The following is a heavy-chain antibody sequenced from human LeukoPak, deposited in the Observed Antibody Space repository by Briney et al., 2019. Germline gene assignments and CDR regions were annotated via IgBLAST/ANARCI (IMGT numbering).Heavy chain of an antibody. V-gene: IGHV3-30*04. CDR1: GFTFSSYA. Sequence: GRSLRLSCAASGFTFSSYAMHWVRQAPGKGLEWVAVISYDGSKKYYADSVKGRFTISRDNSKNTLYLQMNSLRAEDTAVYYCVREYYDISGYYYGCSDYWGQGTLVIVSS. D-gene: IGHD3-22*01. CDR2: ISYDGSKK. CDR3: VREYYDISGYYYGCSDY. J-gene: IGHJ4*02.